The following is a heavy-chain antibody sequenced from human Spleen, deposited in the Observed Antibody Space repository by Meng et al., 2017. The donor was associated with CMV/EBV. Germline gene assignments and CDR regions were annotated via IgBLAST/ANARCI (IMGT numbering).Heavy chain of an antibody. V-gene: IGHV3-74*01. CDR2: ISSDGSST. J-gene: IGHJ5*02. Sequence: GESLKISCAASGFTFSTYWMHWVRQAPGKGLVWVSRISSDGSSTAYADSVKGRFTISRDNADNSLYLQMSSLRAEDTATYYCARGAYTVTSFAEGRFDPWGQGILVTVSS. CDR1: GFTFSTYW. D-gene: IGHD4-11*01. CDR3: ARGAYTVTSFAEGRFDP.